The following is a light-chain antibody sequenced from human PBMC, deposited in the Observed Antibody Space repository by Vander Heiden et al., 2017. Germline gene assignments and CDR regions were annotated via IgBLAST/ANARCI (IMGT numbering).Light chain of an antibody. CDR3: HSRDSSGHHLDV. CDR1: SLSTYY. J-gene: IGLJ3*02. V-gene: IGLV3-19*01. CDR2: GKT. Sequence: SELTQDPAVSVALGQTVRITCQGDSLSTYYVNWYQKKPGQAPVLVSYGKTNRPSGIPDRFSGSTSGATASLTTTGAQAEDEADYYGHSRDSSGHHLDVFGGGTKLTVL.